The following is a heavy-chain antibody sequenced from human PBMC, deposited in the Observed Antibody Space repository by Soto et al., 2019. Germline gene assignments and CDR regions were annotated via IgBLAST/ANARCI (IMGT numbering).Heavy chain of an antibody. Sequence: ASETLSLTCTVSGASISGFYWSWIRKSAGKGLEWIGRIYATGTTDYNPSLKSRVMMSVDTSKKQFSLKLRSVTAADTAVYYCVRDGTKTLRDWFDPWGQGISVTVSS. CDR3: VRDGTKTLRDWFDP. CDR2: IYATGTT. CDR1: GASISGFY. V-gene: IGHV4-4*07. J-gene: IGHJ5*02. D-gene: IGHD1-1*01.